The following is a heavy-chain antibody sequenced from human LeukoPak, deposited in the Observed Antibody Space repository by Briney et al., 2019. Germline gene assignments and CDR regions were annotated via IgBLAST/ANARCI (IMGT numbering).Heavy chain of an antibody. J-gene: IGHJ3*02. D-gene: IGHD1-1*01. CDR3: AKHGGTTGIDAFDI. CDR2: IYYSGST. V-gene: IGHV4-39*01. Sequence: SETLSLTCTVSGGSISSGSYYWGWIRQPPGKGLEWIGSIYYSGSTYYNPSLKSRVTISVDTSKNQFSLKLSSVTAADTAVYYCAKHGGTTGIDAFDIWGQGTMVTVSS. CDR1: GGSISSGSYY.